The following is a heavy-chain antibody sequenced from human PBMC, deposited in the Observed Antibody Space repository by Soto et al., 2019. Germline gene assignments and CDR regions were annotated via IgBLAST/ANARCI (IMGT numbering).Heavy chain of an antibody. CDR1: GFTFSSYG. D-gene: IGHD1-26*01. Sequence: GGSLRLSCAASGFTFSSYGMHWVRQAPGKGLEWVAVISYDGSNKYYADSVKGRFTISRDNAKNSLYLQMNSLRAEDTAVYYCARGDGVTVGGNDYWGQGTLGTGSS. J-gene: IGHJ4*02. CDR3: ARGDGVTVGGNDY. V-gene: IGHV3-30*03. CDR2: ISYDGSNK.